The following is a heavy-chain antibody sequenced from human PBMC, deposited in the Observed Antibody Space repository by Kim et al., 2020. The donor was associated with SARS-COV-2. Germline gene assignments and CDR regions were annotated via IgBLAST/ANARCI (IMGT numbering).Heavy chain of an antibody. CDR3: VRQDSTGMPTRVVAGRFDS. CDR2: ISSDSRYT. V-gene: IGHV3-23*01. J-gene: IGHJ4*02. CDR1: EFTFSSYA. Sequence: GGSLRLSCAASEFTFSSYAMSWVRQAPGKGLEWVSAISSDSRYTYYADSVKGRFTVSRDNSKNTLYLQMNSLRVEDTAIFYCVRQDSTGMPTRVVAGRFDSCGQGALVTVSS. D-gene: IGHD6-19*01.